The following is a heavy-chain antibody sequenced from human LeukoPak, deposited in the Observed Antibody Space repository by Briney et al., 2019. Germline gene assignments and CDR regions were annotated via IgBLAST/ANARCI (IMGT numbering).Heavy chain of an antibody. CDR2: ISSSGSTI. CDR3: ARVTLYYYGSGSYCFDY. CDR1: GFTFSSYE. V-gene: IGHV3-48*03. Sequence: GGSLRLSYAASGFTFSSYEMNWVRQAPGKGLEWVSYISSSGSTIYYADSVKGRFTISRDNAKNSLYLQMNSLRAEDTAVYYCARVTLYYYGSGSYCFDYWGQGTLVTVSS. J-gene: IGHJ4*02. D-gene: IGHD3-10*01.